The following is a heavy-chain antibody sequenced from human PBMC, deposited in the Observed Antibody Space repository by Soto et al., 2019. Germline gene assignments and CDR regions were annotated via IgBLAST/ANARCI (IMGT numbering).Heavy chain of an antibody. CDR1: GFTFSSYG. Sequence: PGGSLRLSCAASGFTFSSYGMHWVRQAPGKGLEWVAVIWYDGSNKYYADSVKGRFTISRDNSKNTLYLQMNSLRAEDTAVYYCARDARGDTAMARYFDYWGQGTLVTVSS. V-gene: IGHV3-33*01. CDR3: ARDARGDTAMARYFDY. D-gene: IGHD5-18*01. CDR2: IWYDGSNK. J-gene: IGHJ4*02.